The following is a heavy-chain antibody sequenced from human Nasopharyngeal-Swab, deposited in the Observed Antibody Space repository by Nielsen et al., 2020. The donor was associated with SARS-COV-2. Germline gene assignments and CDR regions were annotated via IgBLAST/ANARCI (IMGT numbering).Heavy chain of an antibody. CDR3: ARDVGFSAPD. D-gene: IGHD3-10*01. Sequence: SVKVSCKASGGTFSSYAISWVRQAPGQGLEWTGRIIPILGIANYAQKFQGRVTITADKSTSTAYMELSSLRSEDTAVYYCARDVGFSAPDWGQGTLVTVSS. CDR1: GGTFSSYA. J-gene: IGHJ4*02. CDR2: IIPILGIA. V-gene: IGHV1-69*04.